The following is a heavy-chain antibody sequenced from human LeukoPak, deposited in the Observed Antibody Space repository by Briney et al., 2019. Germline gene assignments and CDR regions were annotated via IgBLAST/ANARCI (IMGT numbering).Heavy chain of an antibody. V-gene: IGHV4-30-4*01. Sequence: SQTLSLTCTVSGASIRSGDYYWSWIRQPPGKGLEWIGYIYDSGSTYYNPSLKSRITTSVDTSENRFSLKLSSVTATDTAVYYCARDCSGGSCYGAFDIWGQGTMVTVSS. D-gene: IGHD2-15*01. CDR3: ARDCSGGSCYGAFDI. CDR2: IYDSGST. J-gene: IGHJ3*02. CDR1: GASIRSGDYY.